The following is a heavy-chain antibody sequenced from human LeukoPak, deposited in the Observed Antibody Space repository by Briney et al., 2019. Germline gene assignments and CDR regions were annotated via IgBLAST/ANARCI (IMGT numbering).Heavy chain of an antibody. Sequence: SETLSLTCTVSGGSMRNMYWSWIRQPPEKGLEWIGYIHYTGSTNYNPSLKSRSSMSVDTSKSQLSLRLTSVTAADTALYYCARGGWSLDYWGQGTLVAVSS. CDR2: IHYTGST. J-gene: IGHJ4*02. D-gene: IGHD6-19*01. CDR3: ARGGWSLDY. CDR1: GGSMRNMY. V-gene: IGHV4-59*01.